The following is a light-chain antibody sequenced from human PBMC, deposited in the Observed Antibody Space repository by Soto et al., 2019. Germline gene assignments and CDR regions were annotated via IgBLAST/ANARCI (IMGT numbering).Light chain of an antibody. Sequence: EIVMTQSPGTLSVSAGDRATLSCRASQSVSSNLAWYQQKPGQAPRLLISDESTRATGIPARFSGSGSGTEFTLTVSRLQSEDFAVYYCQQYIKWPITFGQGTRLEIK. J-gene: IGKJ5*01. CDR2: DES. CDR3: QQYIKWPIT. V-gene: IGKV3-15*01. CDR1: QSVSSN.